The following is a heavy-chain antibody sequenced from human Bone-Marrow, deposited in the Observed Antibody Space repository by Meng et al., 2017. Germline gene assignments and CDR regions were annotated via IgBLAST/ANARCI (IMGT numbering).Heavy chain of an antibody. J-gene: IGHJ4*02. CDR1: GFTFSSYS. D-gene: IGHD1-26*01. CDR2: ISSSSSYI. V-gene: IGHV3-21*01. CDR3: AREYLGATGFDF. Sequence: GESLKISCAASGFTFSSYSMNWVRQAPGKGLEWVSSISSSSSYIYYADSVKGRFTISRDNAKNLLYLEMNSLRVEDTAVYYCAREYLGATGFDFWGQGTLVTVSS.